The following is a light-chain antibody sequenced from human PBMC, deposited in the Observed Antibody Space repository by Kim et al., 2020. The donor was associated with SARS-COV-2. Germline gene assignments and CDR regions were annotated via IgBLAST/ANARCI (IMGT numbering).Light chain of an antibody. CDR3: QKYKGDPWT. CDR1: QGISKD. Sequence: DIQLTQSPSSLSASVGDKVTITCRASQGISKDLAWYQQKPGNAPKLLIFAASAFQSGVPTRFSRSGSGTDFTLTISSLQPEDVATYYCQKYKGDPWTLGEGKKV. V-gene: IGKV1-27*01. J-gene: IGKJ1*01. CDR2: AAS.